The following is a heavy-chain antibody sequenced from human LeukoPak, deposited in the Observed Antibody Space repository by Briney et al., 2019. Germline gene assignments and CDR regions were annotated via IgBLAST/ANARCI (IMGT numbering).Heavy chain of an antibody. CDR2: ISSSGSTI. Sequence: PGGSLRLSCAASGFTFSDYYMSWIRQAPGKGLEWVSYISSSGSTIYYADSVKGRFTISRDNAKNSLYPQMNSLRAEDTAVYYCARVAAAGTAADAFDIWGQGTMVTVSS. D-gene: IGHD6-13*01. CDR3: ARVAAAGTAADAFDI. J-gene: IGHJ3*02. V-gene: IGHV3-11*01. CDR1: GFTFSDYY.